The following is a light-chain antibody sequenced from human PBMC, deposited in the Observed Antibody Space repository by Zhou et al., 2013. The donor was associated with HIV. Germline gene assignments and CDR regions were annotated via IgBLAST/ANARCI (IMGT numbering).Light chain of an antibody. CDR2: EVS. CDR1: QSLLHSDGKTD. CDR3: MQNKRTPIT. Sequence: DIVLTQTPLSLSVTPGQPASISCKSSQSLLHSDGKTDLYWYLQKPGRSPQLLIYEVSTRLSGVPARFSGSGSGTDFTLKISRVEAEDVGVYYCMQNKRTPITFGQGTTTGY. J-gene: IGKJ5*01. V-gene: IGKV2D-29*02.